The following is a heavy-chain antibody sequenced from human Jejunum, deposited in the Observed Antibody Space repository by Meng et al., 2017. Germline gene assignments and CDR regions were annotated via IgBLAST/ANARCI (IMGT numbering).Heavy chain of an antibody. Sequence: QIHLKESGPTLVKPPQTLSLTCSFSGFSLSTCGVGVGWIRQPPGKALECLALIYWDDDKRYNPSLKNRLTITKVTSKNQVVLTMTNMDLVDTATYYCAHRLAYSSNYNVGWFDPWGQGTLVTVSS. V-gene: IGHV2-5*02. CDR2: IYWDDDK. CDR3: AHRLAYSSNYNVGWFDP. J-gene: IGHJ5*02. D-gene: IGHD6-13*01. CDR1: GFSLSTCGVG.